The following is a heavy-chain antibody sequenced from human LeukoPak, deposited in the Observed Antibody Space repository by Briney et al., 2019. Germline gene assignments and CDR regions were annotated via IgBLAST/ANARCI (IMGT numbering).Heavy chain of an antibody. V-gene: IGHV4-34*01. J-gene: IGHJ4*02. CDR3: ARGLSDTVTYIFDY. CDR1: DGSFSGYC. D-gene: IGHD4-17*01. Sequence: PSETLSLTCAVYDGSFSGYCWSWIRQPPGKGLEWIGEINHSGSTNYNPSLKSRVTISVDTSKNQFSLKLSSVTAADTAVYYCARGLSDTVTYIFDYWGQGTLVTVSS. CDR2: INHSGST.